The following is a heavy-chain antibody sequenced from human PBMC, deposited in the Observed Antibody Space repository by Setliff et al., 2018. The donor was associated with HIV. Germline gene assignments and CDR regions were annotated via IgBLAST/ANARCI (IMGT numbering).Heavy chain of an antibody. J-gene: IGHJ4*02. V-gene: IGHV4-61*09. CDR2: IYTSGST. CDR1: GGSISSGSYY. Sequence: SATLSLTCTVSGGSISSGSYYWSWIRQPAGKGLEWIGHIYTSGSTNYNPSLKSRVTISVDTSKNQFSLRLTSVTAADTAVYYCARERSRGYTDPPRFDYWGQGTLVTVAS. CDR3: ARERSRGYTDPPRFDY. D-gene: IGHD5-18*01.